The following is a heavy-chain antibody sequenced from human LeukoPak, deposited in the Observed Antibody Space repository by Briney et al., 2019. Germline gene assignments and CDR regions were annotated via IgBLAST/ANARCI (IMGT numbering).Heavy chain of an antibody. Sequence: GGSLRLSCAASGFTFDDYGMNWVRQAPGKGLEWVSGINWNGGSTGYADSVKGRFTISRDNAKNSLYLQMNSLRAEDTALYYCAETYYYDSSGYWFDYWGQGTLVTVSS. CDR1: GFTFDDYG. CDR3: AETYYYDSSGYWFDY. J-gene: IGHJ4*02. CDR2: INWNGGST. V-gene: IGHV3-20*04. D-gene: IGHD3-22*01.